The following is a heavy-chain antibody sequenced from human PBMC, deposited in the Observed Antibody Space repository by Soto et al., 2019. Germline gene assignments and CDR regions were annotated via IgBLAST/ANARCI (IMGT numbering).Heavy chain of an antibody. V-gene: IGHV4-59*01. CDR1: GGSISSYY. Sequence: SETLSLTCTVSGGSISSYYWSWIRQPPGKGLEWIGYIYYSGSTNYNPSLKSRVTISVDTSKNQFSLKLSSVTAADTAVYYCARGLGYCSGGSCYAWFDPWGQGTLVTV. CDR3: ARGLGYCSGGSCYAWFDP. J-gene: IGHJ5*02. D-gene: IGHD2-15*01. CDR2: IYYSGST.